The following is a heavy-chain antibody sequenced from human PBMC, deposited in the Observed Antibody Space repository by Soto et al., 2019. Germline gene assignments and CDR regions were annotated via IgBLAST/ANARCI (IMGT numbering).Heavy chain of an antibody. V-gene: IGHV2-5*01. D-gene: IGHD6-19*01. CDR1: GFSLRTSGVG. J-gene: IGHJ5*02. CDR2: IYWNDDK. CDR3: AKSGSSGWYGWFDP. Sequence: SGPTLVNPTQTLTLTCIFSGFSLRTSGVGVGWIRQPPGKALEWLGFIYWNDDKRYSPSLKSRLTITKDTSKNQVVLTMTNMDPVDTATYYCAKSGSSGWYGWFDPWRQGTLVTVSS.